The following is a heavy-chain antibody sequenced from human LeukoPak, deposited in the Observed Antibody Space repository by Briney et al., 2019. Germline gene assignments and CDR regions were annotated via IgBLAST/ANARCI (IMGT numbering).Heavy chain of an antibody. V-gene: IGHV4-30-4*08. CDR2: IYYSGST. D-gene: IGHD6-6*01. J-gene: IGHJ5*02. CDR3: ARLEAGGAARHFMFDP. Sequence: SETLSLTCTVSGGSISSTNCYWSWIRQPPGKGPEWIGYIYYSGSTYYNPSLKSRVTISVDTSKNQFSLKLNSVTAADTAVYYCARLEAGGAARHFMFDPWGQGTPVTVSS. CDR1: GGSISSTNCY.